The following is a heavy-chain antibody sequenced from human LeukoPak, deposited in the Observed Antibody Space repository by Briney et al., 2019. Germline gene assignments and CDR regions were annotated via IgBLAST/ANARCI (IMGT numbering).Heavy chain of an antibody. D-gene: IGHD2-2*01. J-gene: IGHJ4*02. CDR2: VYYRGSA. V-gene: IGHV4-59*12. Sequence: PSETLSLTCTVSGASIHDDHFTWIRQPPGRGLEWIGFVYYRGSAKYNPSLESRVTISVDTSKKQISLILKSVTAADTAVYYCGRNFEASSTWYIRYWGQGSLVTVSS. CDR3: GRNFEASSTWYIRY. CDR1: GASIHDDH.